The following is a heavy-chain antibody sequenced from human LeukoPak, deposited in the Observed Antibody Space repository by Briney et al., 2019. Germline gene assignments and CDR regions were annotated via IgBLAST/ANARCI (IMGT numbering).Heavy chain of an antibody. CDR1: GGSISSSSYY. CDR2: IYYSGST. D-gene: IGHD3-10*01. V-gene: IGHV4-39*07. Sequence: PSETLSLTCTVSGGSISSSSYYWGWIRQPPGKGLEWIGSIYYSGSTYYNPSLKSRVTISVDTSKNQFSLKLSSVTAADTAVYYCTGSYIYSYYYYMDVWGKGTTVTISS. CDR3: TGSYIYSYYYYMDV. J-gene: IGHJ6*03.